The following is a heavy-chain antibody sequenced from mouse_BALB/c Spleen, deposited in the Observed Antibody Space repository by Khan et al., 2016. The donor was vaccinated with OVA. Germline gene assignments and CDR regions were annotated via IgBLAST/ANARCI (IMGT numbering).Heavy chain of an antibody. CDR3: ARRNYFGYTFAY. CDR1: GYTFTDYY. J-gene: IGHJ3*01. D-gene: IGHD1-2*01. V-gene: IGHV1-77*01. CDR2: ISPGSGDT. Sequence: QVQLKESGAELARPGASVKLSCKASGYTFTDYYINWVKQRTGQGLEWIGEISPGSGDTYYNERFKGKATLTADKPSSTAYMQLSSLTSEASSVDFCARRNYFGYTFAYWGQGTLGTVSA.